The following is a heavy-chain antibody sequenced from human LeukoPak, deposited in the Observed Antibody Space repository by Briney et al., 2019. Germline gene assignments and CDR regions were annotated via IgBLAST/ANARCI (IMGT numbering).Heavy chain of an antibody. V-gene: IGHV3-23*01. CDR1: GFTFSNYA. D-gene: IGHD1-26*01. Sequence: GGSLRLSCEASGFTFSNYAMTWVRQAPGKGLEWASAITNSGGGTYYADSVRGRFTISRDNSKNTLYLQLNSLKADDTAVYYCVKFVGAKAYWGQGTLVTVSS. J-gene: IGHJ4*02. CDR3: VKFVGAKAY. CDR2: ITNSGGGT.